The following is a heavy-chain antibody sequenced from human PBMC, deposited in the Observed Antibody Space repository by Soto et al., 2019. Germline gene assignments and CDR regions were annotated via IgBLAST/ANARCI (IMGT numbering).Heavy chain of an antibody. CDR1: GFTFSSYG. CDR2: ISYDGSNK. CDR3: AKLPNIVATPRVVDFDY. Sequence: QVQLVESGGGVVQPGRSLRLSCAASGFTFSSYGMHWVRQAPGKGLEWVAVISYDGSNKYYADSVKGRFTISRDNSXIXXYLQMNSLRAEDTAVYYCAKLPNIVATPRVVDFDYWGQGTLVTVSS. D-gene: IGHD5-12*01. V-gene: IGHV3-30*18. J-gene: IGHJ4*02.